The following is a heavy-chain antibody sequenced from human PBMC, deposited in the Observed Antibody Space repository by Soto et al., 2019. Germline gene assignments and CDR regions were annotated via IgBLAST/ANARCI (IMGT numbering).Heavy chain of an antibody. CDR2: IYYSGST. Sequence: QVQLQESGPGLVKPSQTLSLTCTVSGGSISSGGYYWSWIRQHPGKGLEWIGYIYYSGSTYYNPSIKSRVTISVDTSNNQFSLKLSSVTAADTAVYYCARVVVVVAATSGGHYFDYWGQGTLVTVSS. D-gene: IGHD2-15*01. CDR1: GGSISSGGYY. V-gene: IGHV4-31*03. CDR3: ARVVVVVAATSGGHYFDY. J-gene: IGHJ4*02.